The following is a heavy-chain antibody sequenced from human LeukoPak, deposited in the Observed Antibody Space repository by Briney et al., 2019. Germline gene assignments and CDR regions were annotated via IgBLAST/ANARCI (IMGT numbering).Heavy chain of an antibody. V-gene: IGHV1-69*06. Sequence: SVKVSCKASGGTFSSYAISWVRQAPGQGLEWMGGIIPIFGTANYAQKFQGRVTMTEDTSTDTAYMELSSLRSEDTAVYYCATDSGSSWYKGYYGMDVWGQGTTVTVSS. J-gene: IGHJ6*02. CDR2: IIPIFGTA. D-gene: IGHD6-13*01. CDR3: ATDSGSSWYKGYYGMDV. CDR1: GGTFSSYA.